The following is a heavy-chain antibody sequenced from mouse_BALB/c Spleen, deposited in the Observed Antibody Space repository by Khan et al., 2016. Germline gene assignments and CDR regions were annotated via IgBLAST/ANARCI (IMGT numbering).Heavy chain of an antibody. CDR2: IYPGDGDT. D-gene: IGHD1-1*01. V-gene: IGHV1-87*01. Sequence: QVQLQQSGAELARPGASVTLSCKASGYTFTSYWMQWVKQRPGQGLEWIGAIYPGDGDTRYTQKFKGKATLTADTSSSTAYMQLSSMAAEDAAVYYCASYYGSSYDYFDYWGQGTTLTVSS. CDR3: ASYYGSSYDYFDY. CDR1: GYTFTSYW. J-gene: IGHJ2*01.